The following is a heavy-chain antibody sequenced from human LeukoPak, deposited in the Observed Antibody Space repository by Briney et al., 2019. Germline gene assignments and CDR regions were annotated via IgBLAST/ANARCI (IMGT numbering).Heavy chain of an antibody. CDR2: IKQDGSEK. J-gene: IGHJ4*02. V-gene: IGHV3-7*01. CDR3: AREDYGDHVPFDY. Sequence: GGSLRLSCAASGFTFSSYWMSWVRQAPGKGLEWVANIKQDGSEKYYVDSVKGRFTISSDNAKNSLYLQVNSLRAEDTAVYYCAREDYGDHVPFDYWGQGTLVTVSS. CDR1: GFTFSSYW. D-gene: IGHD4-17*01.